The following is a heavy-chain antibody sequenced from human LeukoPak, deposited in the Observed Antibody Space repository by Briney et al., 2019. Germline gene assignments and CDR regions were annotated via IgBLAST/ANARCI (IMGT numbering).Heavy chain of an antibody. J-gene: IGHJ4*02. CDR1: GGSITSYY. CDR3: ARHYDSSGYSSPYYFDY. V-gene: IGHV4-59*01. Sequence: SETLSLTCTVSGGSITSYYWSWIRQPPGKGLEWIGYMYYSGSTNYNPSLKSRVTISVDTSKNQFSLKLNSVTAADTAVYYCARHYDSSGYSSPYYFDYWGQGTLVTVSS. D-gene: IGHD3-22*01. CDR2: MYYSGST.